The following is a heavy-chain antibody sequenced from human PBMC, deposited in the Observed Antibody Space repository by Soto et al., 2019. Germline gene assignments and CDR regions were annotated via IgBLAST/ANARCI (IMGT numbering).Heavy chain of an antibody. J-gene: IGHJ4*02. CDR3: ARYPLGSGSYYPPFDY. CDR1: GGSVSVYY. CDR2: INHSGST. V-gene: IGHV4-34*01. Sequence: SETLSLTCSVYGGSVSVYYWSWSRQPPGKGLEWIGEINHSGSTNYNPSLKSRVTISVDTSKNQFSLKLSSVTAADTAVYYCARYPLGSGSYYPPFDYWGQGTLVTVSS. D-gene: IGHD3-10*01.